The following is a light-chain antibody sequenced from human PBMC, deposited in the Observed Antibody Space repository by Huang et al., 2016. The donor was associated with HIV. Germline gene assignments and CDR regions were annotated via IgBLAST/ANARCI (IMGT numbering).Light chain of an antibody. CDR1: QGISKS. V-gene: IGKV1-NL1*01. Sequence: DIQMTQSPSSLSASVGDRVTIICWASQGISKSLAWYQQKPGKAPKLLLYATSKLESGVPSRFSGSGSGTQYTLTISTLQPEDLATYYCQQYQSVPWTLGQGTKVTI. J-gene: IGKJ1*01. CDR3: QQYQSVPWT. CDR2: ATS.